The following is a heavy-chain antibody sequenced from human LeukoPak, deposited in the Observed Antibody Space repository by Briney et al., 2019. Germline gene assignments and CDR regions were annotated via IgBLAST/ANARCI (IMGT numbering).Heavy chain of an antibody. CDR1: GFTFSTYW. CDR2: IKQDESKR. J-gene: IGHJ3*02. Sequence: GGSLRLSCAASGFTFSTYWMSWVRQAPGKGLEWVANIKQDESKRYYVDSVKGRFTISRDNAENLLYLQMNSLRADDTAVYYCARAGRGTYFSVDAFDTWGQGTMVTVSS. V-gene: IGHV3-7*01. CDR3: ARAGRGTYFSVDAFDT. D-gene: IGHD1-26*01.